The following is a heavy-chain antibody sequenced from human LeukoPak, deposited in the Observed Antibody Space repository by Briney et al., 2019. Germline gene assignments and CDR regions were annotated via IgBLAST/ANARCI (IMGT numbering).Heavy chain of an antibody. Sequence: VASVKVSCKASGYTFTSYGISWVRQAPGQGLEWMGWISAYNGNTNYAQKLQGRVTMTTDTSTSTAYMELRSLRSDDTAVYYCARDRRYGGYSYGGGAFDIWGQGTMVTVSS. CDR1: GYTFTSYG. D-gene: IGHD5-18*01. CDR3: ARDRRYGGYSYGGGAFDI. V-gene: IGHV1-18*01. J-gene: IGHJ3*02. CDR2: ISAYNGNT.